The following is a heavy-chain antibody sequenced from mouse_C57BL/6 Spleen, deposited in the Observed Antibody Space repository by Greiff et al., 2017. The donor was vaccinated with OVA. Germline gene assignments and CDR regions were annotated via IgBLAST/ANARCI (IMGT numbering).Heavy chain of an antibody. J-gene: IGHJ4*01. CDR1: GYTFTSYW. CDR2: IDPSDSET. D-gene: IGHD1-1*01. V-gene: IGHV1-52*01. CDR3: ARRGGYGSSYGYAMDY. Sequence: QVHVKQPGAELVRPGSSVKLSCKASGYTFTSYWMHWVKQRPIQGLEWIGNIDPSDSETHYNQKFKDKATLTVDKSSSTAYMQLSSLTSEDSAVYYCARRGGYGSSYGYAMDYWGQGTSVTVSS.